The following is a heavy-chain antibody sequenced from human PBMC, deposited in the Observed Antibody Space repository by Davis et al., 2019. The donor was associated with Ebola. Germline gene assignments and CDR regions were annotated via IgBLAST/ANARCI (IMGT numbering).Heavy chain of an antibody. CDR1: GFTFGDYA. D-gene: IGHD3-3*01. V-gene: IGHV3-49*03. CDR2: IRSKAYGGTT. Sequence: GESLKISCTASGFTFGDYAMSWFRQAPGKGLEWVGFIRSKAYGGTTEYAASVKGRFTISRDDSKSIAYLQMNSLKTEDTAVYYCTRVTIFGVVIIDGMDVWGQGTTVTVSS. J-gene: IGHJ6*02. CDR3: TRVTIFGVVIIDGMDV.